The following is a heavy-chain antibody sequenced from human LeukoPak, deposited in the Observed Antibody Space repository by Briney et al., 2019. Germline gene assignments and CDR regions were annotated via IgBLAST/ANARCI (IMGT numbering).Heavy chain of an antibody. Sequence: SVTVSRKASGGTFSSYAISWVRQAPGQGLEWMGGIIHIFGTANYAQKFQGRVTITADKSTSTAYMELSSLRSEDTAVYYCASKAGGDSSGLLDAFYIWGQGTMVTVSS. D-gene: IGHD3-22*01. CDR2: IIHIFGTA. CDR1: GGTFSSYA. J-gene: IGHJ3*02. V-gene: IGHV1-69*06. CDR3: ASKAGGDSSGLLDAFYI.